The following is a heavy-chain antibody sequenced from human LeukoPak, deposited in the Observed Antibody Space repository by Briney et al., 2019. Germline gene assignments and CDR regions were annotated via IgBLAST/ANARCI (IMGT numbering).Heavy chain of an antibody. CDR2: IYHSGST. D-gene: IGHD3-22*01. V-gene: IGHV4-38-2*02. J-gene: IGHJ3*02. CDR3: ARVPTFNYYDSSGYYYVDAFDI. Sequence: SETLSLTCTASGYSISSGYYWGWIRQPPGKGLEWIGSIYHSGSTYYNPSLKSRVTISVDTSKNQFSLKLSSVTAADTAVYYCARVPTFNYYDSSGYYYVDAFDIWGQGTMVTVSS. CDR1: GYSISSGYY.